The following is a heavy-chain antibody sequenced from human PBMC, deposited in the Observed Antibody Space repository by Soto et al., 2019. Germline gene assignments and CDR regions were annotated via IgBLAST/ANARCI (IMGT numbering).Heavy chain of an antibody. CDR1: GGSISNYY. D-gene: IGHD3-9*01. Sequence: QVQLQESGPGLVKPSETLSLTCTVSGGSISNYYWSWIRQPPGKGLEWIGYIYYSGSTNYNPSLKSRVTISVDTSKNQFALKLSSVTAADTAVYYCAREGAVLRHLDWFSVSQDAFDIWGQGTMVTVSS. J-gene: IGHJ3*02. CDR2: IYYSGST. CDR3: AREGAVLRHLDWFSVSQDAFDI. V-gene: IGHV4-59*01.